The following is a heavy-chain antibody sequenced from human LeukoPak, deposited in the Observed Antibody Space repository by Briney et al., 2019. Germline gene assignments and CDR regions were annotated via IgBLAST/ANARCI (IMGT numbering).Heavy chain of an antibody. CDR1: GFTFSSYS. CDR3: ARDPAMVRVGPSWFDP. J-gene: IGHJ5*02. V-gene: IGHV3-21*01. D-gene: IGHD3-10*01. Sequence: GGSLRLSCAASGFTFSSYSMNWVRQAPGKGLEWVSCISSSSSYIYYADSVKGRFTISRDNSKNTLYLQMGSLRAEDMAVYYCARDPAMVRVGPSWFDPWGQGTLVTVSS. CDR2: ISSSSSYI.